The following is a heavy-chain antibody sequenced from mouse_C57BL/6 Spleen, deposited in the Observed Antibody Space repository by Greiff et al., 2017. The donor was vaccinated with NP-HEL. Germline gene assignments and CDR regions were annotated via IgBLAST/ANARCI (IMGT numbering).Heavy chain of an antibody. D-gene: IGHD1-1*01. J-gene: IGHJ3*01. Sequence: EVQLQQSGTVLARPGASVKMSCKTSGYTFTSYWMHWVKQRPGQGLEWIGAIYPGNSETSYNEKFKGKVKLTAVTSASTAYMELSSLTNEDSAVYYCTRGAVLRYQAWFAYWGQGTLVTVSA. CDR2: IYPGNSET. V-gene: IGHV1-5*01. CDR1: GYTFTSYW. CDR3: TRGAVLRYQAWFAY.